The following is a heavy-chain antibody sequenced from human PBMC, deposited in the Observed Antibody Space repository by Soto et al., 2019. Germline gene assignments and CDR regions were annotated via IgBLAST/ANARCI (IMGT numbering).Heavy chain of an antibody. J-gene: IGHJ6*02. Sequence: PGWSLRLSCISSGFTFRTYTMNWVRQSPGKGLEWVSGIRGFSPYTFYAESVKGRFTISRDNAKNSLYLQMNSLRAEDTAVYYCARDRGYDAHDYYYNAMDVWGQGITVTVSS. D-gene: IGHD2-15*01. CDR1: GFTFRTYT. V-gene: IGHV3-21*01. CDR3: ARDRGYDAHDYYYNAMDV. CDR2: IRGFSPYT.